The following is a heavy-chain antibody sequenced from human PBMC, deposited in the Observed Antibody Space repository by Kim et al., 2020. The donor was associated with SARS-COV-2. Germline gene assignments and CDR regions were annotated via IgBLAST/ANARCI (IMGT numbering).Heavy chain of an antibody. Sequence: YSPSTKSTVTISVDTSKNQCSLKLSAVTAANTAVYYCARMDTAMVSRVDYWGQRTLVTVSS. CDR3: ARMDTAMVSRVDY. J-gene: IGHJ4*02. D-gene: IGHD5-18*01. V-gene: IGHV4-31*01.